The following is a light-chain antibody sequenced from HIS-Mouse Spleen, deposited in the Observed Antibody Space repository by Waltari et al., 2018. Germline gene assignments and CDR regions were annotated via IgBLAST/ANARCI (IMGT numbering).Light chain of an antibody. V-gene: IGLV3-10*01. CDR3: YSTDSSGNHRV. CDR1: AFPKKY. J-gene: IGLJ2*01. CDR2: EDS. Sequence: SYELTQPPSVSVSPGQTASLPCSGDAFPKKYASRYQQKSGQAPVLVIYEDSKRPSGIPERFYGSSSGTMATLTISGAQVEDEADYYCYSTDSSGNHRVFGGGTKLTVL.